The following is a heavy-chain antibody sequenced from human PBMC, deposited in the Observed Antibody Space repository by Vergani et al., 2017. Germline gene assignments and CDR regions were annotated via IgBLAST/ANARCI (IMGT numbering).Heavy chain of an antibody. CDR2: ISGSGGST. V-gene: IGHV3-23*04. Sequence: EVQLVESGGGLDQPGGSLRLSCAASGFTVSSNYMSWVRQAPGKGLEWVSAISGSGGSTYYADSVKGRFTISRDNSKNTLYLQMNSLRAEDTAVYYCAKTGGSYYYYYYGMDVWGQGTTVTVSS. CDR3: AKTGGSYYYYYYGMDV. J-gene: IGHJ6*02. D-gene: IGHD3-10*01. CDR1: GFTVSSNY.